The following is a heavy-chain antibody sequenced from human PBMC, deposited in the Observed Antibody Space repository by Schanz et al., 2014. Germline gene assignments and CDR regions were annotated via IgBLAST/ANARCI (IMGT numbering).Heavy chain of an antibody. CDR1: GFTLSIYA. CDR2: ISYDGSNK. Sequence: QVPLVESGGGVVQPGRSLRLSCAAYGFTLSIYAMHWVRQAPGKGLEWVAVISYDGSNKYYADSVKGRFTISRDNSKNTLYLQMNTLRAEDTAVYYCAKDSTHIDIVLVPTAIDYWGQGTLVTVSS. D-gene: IGHD2-2*01. J-gene: IGHJ4*02. V-gene: IGHV3-30-3*01. CDR3: AKDSTHIDIVLVPTAIDY.